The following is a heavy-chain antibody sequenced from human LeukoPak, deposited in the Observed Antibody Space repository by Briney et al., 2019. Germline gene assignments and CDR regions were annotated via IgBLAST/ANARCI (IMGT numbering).Heavy chain of an antibody. D-gene: IGHD2/OR15-2a*01. CDR3: ARRGNMSSHAFDI. CDR1: GFSFSDSY. Sequence: GGSLRLSCAASGFSFSDSYMSWIRQAPGQGLEWLSYIKRSDTSTFYADSVKGRFTVSRDNAKNSLYLQMNSLRAEDTAVYYCARRGNMSSHAFDIWGQGTVVTVSS. CDR2: IKRSDTST. J-gene: IGHJ3*02. V-gene: IGHV3-11*01.